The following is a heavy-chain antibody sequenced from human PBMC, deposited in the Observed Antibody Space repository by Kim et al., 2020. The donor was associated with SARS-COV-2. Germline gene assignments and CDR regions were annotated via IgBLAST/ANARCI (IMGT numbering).Heavy chain of an antibody. CDR3: WGYCSGGSCYYYYYMDV. D-gene: IGHD2-15*01. Sequence: LKSRVTISVDTSKNQFSLKLSSVTAADTAVYYCWGYCSGGSCYYYYYMDVWGKGTTVTVSS. V-gene: IGHV4-39*01. J-gene: IGHJ6*03.